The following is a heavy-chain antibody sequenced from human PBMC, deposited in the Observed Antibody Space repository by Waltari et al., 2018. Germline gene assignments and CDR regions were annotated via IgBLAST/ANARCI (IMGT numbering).Heavy chain of an antibody. D-gene: IGHD2-2*01. V-gene: IGHV5-51*01. Sequence: EMQLVQSGAEVKAPGVSLKISGKGSGKSFATSWNGWVRQLPGKGLEWMGIIHPGSSQTLYSPSFQDQVTISADTSITTAYLQWTSLKASDTAMYYCTSRLRDSAPTSTLFSWGQGTLVTVSS. CDR1: GKSFATSW. CDR2: IHPGSSQT. J-gene: IGHJ5*02. CDR3: TSRLRDSAPTSTLFS.